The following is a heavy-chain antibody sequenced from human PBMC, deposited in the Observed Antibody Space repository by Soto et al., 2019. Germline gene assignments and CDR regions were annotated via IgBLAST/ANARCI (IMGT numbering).Heavy chain of an antibody. CDR1: GGTFSSYA. CDR2: IIPIFGTA. D-gene: IGHD3-22*01. Sequence: QVQLVQSGAEVKKPGSSVKVSCKASGGTFSSYAISWVRQAPGQGLEWMGGIIPIFGTANYAQKFQGRVTITADESTSTAYMELSSLRSEDTDVYYCARYYYDSSGYYGSYYYYGMDVWGQGTTVTVSS. V-gene: IGHV1-69*01. J-gene: IGHJ6*02. CDR3: ARYYYDSSGYYGSYYYYGMDV.